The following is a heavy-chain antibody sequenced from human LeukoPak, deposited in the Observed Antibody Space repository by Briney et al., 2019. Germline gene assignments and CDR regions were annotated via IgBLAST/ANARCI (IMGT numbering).Heavy chain of an antibody. CDR3: ARGGFGELLYLGY. Sequence: SETLSLTCAVYGGSFSGYYWSWIRQPPGKGLEWIGEINHSGSTNYNPSLKSRVTISVDTSKNQFSLKLSSVTAADTAVSYCARGGFGELLYLGYWGQGTLVTVSS. CDR1: GGSFSGYY. J-gene: IGHJ4*02. CDR2: INHSGST. D-gene: IGHD3-10*01. V-gene: IGHV4-34*01.